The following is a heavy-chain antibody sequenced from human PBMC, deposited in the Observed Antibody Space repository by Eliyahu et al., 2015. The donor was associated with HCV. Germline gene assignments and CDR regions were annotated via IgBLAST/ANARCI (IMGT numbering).Heavy chain of an antibody. CDR3: AHTLRIYNNWNDAVFAY. Sequence: QITLKESGPTLVKPTQTLTLTCSFSGFSLTTXGVGVGWIRQPPGKALEWLAVMYWNGDKRYNPSLNSRLTITEDTSKNQLVLAMTNVDPEDTATYYCAHTLRIYNNWNDAVFAYWGQGTLVTVSS. V-gene: IGHV2-5*01. D-gene: IGHD1-1*01. J-gene: IGHJ4*02. CDR2: MYWNGDK. CDR1: GFSLTTXGVG.